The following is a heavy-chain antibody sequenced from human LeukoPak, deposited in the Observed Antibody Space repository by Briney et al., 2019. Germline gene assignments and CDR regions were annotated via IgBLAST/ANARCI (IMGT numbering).Heavy chain of an antibody. D-gene: IGHD3-22*01. V-gene: IGHV1-69*04. CDR3: ARVGYYDSSGSYYFDY. Sequence: ASVKVSCKASGGTFSSYAITWVRQAPGQGLERMGRIIPILGIANYAQKFQGRVTITADKSTSTAYMELSSLRSEDTAVYYCARVGYYDSSGSYYFDYWGQGTLVTVSS. J-gene: IGHJ4*02. CDR1: GGTFSSYA. CDR2: IIPILGIA.